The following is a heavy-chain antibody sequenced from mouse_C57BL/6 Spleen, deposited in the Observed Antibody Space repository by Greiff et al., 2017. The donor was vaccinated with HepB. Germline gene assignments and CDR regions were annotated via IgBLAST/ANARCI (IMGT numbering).Heavy chain of an antibody. CDR1: GFTFSSYA. Sequence: EVQVVESGGGLVKPGGSLKLSCAASGFTFSSYAMSWVRQTPEKRLEWVATISDGGSYTYYPDNVKGRFTISRDNAKNNLYLQMSHLKSEDTAMYYCARDTYSSGYSFAYWGQGTLVTVSA. CDR2: ISDGGSYT. J-gene: IGHJ3*01. CDR3: ARDTYSSGYSFAY. D-gene: IGHD3-2*02. V-gene: IGHV5-4*01.